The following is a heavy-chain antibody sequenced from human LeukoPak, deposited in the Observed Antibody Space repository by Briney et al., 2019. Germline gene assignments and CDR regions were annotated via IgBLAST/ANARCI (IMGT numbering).Heavy chain of an antibody. CDR3: ARVVAIFVVVISEVGFDY. Sequence: SQTLSLTCTVSGGSISSGGYYWSWIRQPPGKGLEWIGYIYHSGSTYYNPSLKSRVAISVDGSKNQFSLKLSSVTAADTAVYYCARVVAIFVVVISEVGFDYWGQGTLVTVSS. CDR1: GGSISSGGYY. J-gene: IGHJ4*02. D-gene: IGHD3-3*01. V-gene: IGHV4-30-2*01. CDR2: IYHSGST.